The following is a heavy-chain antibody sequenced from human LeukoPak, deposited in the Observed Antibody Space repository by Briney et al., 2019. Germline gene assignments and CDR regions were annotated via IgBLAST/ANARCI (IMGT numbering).Heavy chain of an antibody. V-gene: IGHV4-4*07. D-gene: IGHD4-17*01. Sequence: SETLSLTCSVSGGSISDYYWSWIRQPAGRGLEWVGRIYSSGSTNYDPSLKSRVTMSVDTSKNQFSLNLTSVTAADTAMYYCARDSNGDRAFDMWGQGTMVTVSP. CDR2: IYSSGST. J-gene: IGHJ3*02. CDR1: GGSISDYY. CDR3: ARDSNGDRAFDM.